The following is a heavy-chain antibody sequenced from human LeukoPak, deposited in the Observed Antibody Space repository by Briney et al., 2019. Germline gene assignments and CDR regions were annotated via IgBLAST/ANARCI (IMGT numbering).Heavy chain of an antibody. CDR3: ARYYYDSGSYSFPAY. D-gene: IGHD3-10*01. CDR1: GFTFSSYW. J-gene: IGHJ4*02. V-gene: IGHV3-7*01. Sequence: PGGSLRLSCAASGFTFSSYWMSWVRQAPGKGLEWVANIKQDGSEKYYVDSVKGRLTISRDNAKNSLYLQMNSLRAEDTAVYYCARYYYDSGSYSFPAYWGQGTLVTVSS. CDR2: IKQDGSEK.